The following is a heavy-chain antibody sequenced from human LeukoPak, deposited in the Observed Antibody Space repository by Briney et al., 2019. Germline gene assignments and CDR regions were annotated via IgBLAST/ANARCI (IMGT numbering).Heavy chain of an antibody. V-gene: IGHV4-4*07. D-gene: IGHD5-12*01. CDR3: ATERGGDSGYEVWFDC. CDR1: GGSVSSSY. CDR2: IYTGGST. Sequence: PSETLSLTCTVSGGSVSSSYWSWIRQPAGKGLEWIGRIYTGGSTNYNPSLKSRVTMSLDTSKNLFSLKLSSVTAADTAVYYCATERGGDSGYEVWFDCWGQGTLSPSPQ. J-gene: IGHJ4*02.